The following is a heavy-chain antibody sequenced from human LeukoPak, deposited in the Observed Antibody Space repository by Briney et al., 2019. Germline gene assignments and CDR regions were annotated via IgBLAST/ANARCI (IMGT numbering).Heavy chain of an antibody. V-gene: IGHV1-18*01. CDR3: ARGGKNYIDF. CDR1: GYSFTSYG. J-gene: IGHJ4*02. D-gene: IGHD1-26*01. Sequence: ASVKVSCKASGYSFTSYGISWVREAPGRGLEWVGYISAYDGETRYAQKFQGRVTLTTDTSTGTVYMEMRRLRSDDTAVYYCARGGKNYIDFWGQGTLVTVSS. CDR2: ISAYDGET.